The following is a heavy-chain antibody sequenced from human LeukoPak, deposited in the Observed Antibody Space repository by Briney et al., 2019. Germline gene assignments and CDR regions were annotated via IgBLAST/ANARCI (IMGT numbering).Heavy chain of an antibody. Sequence: GGSLRLSCAATGFSFSSYAMNWVRQAPGKGLEWVSAISGSGGSTYYADSVKGRFTISRDNSKNTLYLQMNSLRAEDTAVYYCAKSQSGTQGYWGQGTLVTVSS. CDR2: ISGSGGST. CDR1: GFSFSSYA. V-gene: IGHV3-23*01. J-gene: IGHJ4*02. D-gene: IGHD1-1*01. CDR3: AKSQSGTQGY.